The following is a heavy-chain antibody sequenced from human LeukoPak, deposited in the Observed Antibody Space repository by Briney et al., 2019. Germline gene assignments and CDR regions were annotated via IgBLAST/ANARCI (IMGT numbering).Heavy chain of an antibody. CDR1: GFTFSDYY. V-gene: IGHV3-11*06. J-gene: IGHJ4*02. Sequence: SGGSLRLSCAASGFTFSDYYMSWIRQAPGKGRERVSYISSSSSYTNYADSVKGRFTSSRDNAKNSLYLHMNSLRAEDTAVYYCARDRAVAGTADMDYWGQGTLVTVSS. CDR3: ARDRAVAGTADMDY. CDR2: ISSSSSYT. D-gene: IGHD6-19*01.